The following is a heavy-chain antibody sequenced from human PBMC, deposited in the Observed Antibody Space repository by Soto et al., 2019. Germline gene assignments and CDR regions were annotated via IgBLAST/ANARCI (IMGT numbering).Heavy chain of an antibody. J-gene: IGHJ6*02. CDR3: ARDWRYYYGMDV. CDR2: ISTSGNIK. V-gene: IGHV3-11*01. CDR1: GFTFSDYD. Sequence: GGSLRLSCAASGFTFSDYDMTWIRQAAGKGLEWVSYISTSGNIKYYAESVEGRFTISRDNAKNSLYLQMNSLRAEDTAVYYCARDWRYYYGMDVWGQGTTVTVSS. D-gene: IGHD3-3*01.